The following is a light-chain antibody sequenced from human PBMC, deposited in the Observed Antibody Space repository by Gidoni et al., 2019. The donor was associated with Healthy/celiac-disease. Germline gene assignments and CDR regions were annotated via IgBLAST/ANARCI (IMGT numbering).Light chain of an antibody. V-gene: IGLV2-8*01. J-gene: IGLJ3*02. CDR1: SSDVGAYKY. CDR3: SSYAGSNNWV. Sequence: HSALPQPPSASGSPGPSVTISCTGTSSDVGAYKYVSWYQQHPGKVPKLMIYEVSKRPAGVPDRFSGSKSGNTASLTVSGLQAEDEADYYCSSYAGSNNWVFGGGTKVTVL. CDR2: EVS.